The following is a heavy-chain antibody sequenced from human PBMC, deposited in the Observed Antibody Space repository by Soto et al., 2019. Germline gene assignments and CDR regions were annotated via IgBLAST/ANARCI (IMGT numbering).Heavy chain of an antibody. Sequence: QVQLVESGGGVVQPGRSLRLSCAASGFTFSSYGMHWVRQAPGKGLEWVAVIWYDGSNKYYADSVKGRFTISRANSKNTLYLQMNSLRAEDTAVYYCARGPGRGYFDYWGQGTLVTVSS. J-gene: IGHJ4*02. D-gene: IGHD3-10*01. CDR2: IWYDGSNK. CDR3: ARGPGRGYFDY. CDR1: GFTFSSYG. V-gene: IGHV3-33*01.